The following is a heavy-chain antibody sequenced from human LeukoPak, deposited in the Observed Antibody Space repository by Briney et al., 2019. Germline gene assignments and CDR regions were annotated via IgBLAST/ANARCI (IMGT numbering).Heavy chain of an antibody. CDR1: GFTFSDYF. J-gene: IGHJ4*02. D-gene: IGHD6-6*01. Sequence: GGSLRLSCAASGFTFSDYFMSWIRQAPGKGLEWVSYISNSGSTIYYAGSVKGRFTISRDNAKNSLYLQMNSLRAEDTAVYYCARDVSSSATFDYWGQGTLVTVSS. V-gene: IGHV3-11*01. CDR2: ISNSGSTI. CDR3: ARDVSSSATFDY.